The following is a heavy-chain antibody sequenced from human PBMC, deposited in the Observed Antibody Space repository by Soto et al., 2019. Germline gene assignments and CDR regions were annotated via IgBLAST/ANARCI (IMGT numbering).Heavy chain of an antibody. J-gene: IGHJ4*02. CDR2: INHSGST. CDR1: GGSFSGYY. Sequence: QVQLQQWGAGLLKPSETLSLTCAVYGGSFSGYYWSWIRQPPGKGLEWIGEINHSGSTNYNPSLKGRVTISVDTSMNQFALKLSSVTAAETAVYYCARGRDFNRSYGVCYFYWGQGTLVTVSS. D-gene: IGHD2-8*01. V-gene: IGHV4-34*01. CDR3: ARGRDFNRSYGVCYFY.